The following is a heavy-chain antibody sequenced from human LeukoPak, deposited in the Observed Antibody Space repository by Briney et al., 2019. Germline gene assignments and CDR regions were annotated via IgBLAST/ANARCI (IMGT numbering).Heavy chain of an antibody. CDR3: AREIRRPYFHF. CDR2: TSGDERSK. CDR1: GFTFSSQA. J-gene: IGHJ4*02. V-gene: IGHV3-30*04. Sequence: GGSLRLSCAASGFTFSSQAMHWVRQAPAKGLEWVAVTSGDERSKYYTDSVKGRFTISRDNSKNTLYLQMNSLRVEDTAMYYCAREIRRPYFHFWGQGTLVTVSS.